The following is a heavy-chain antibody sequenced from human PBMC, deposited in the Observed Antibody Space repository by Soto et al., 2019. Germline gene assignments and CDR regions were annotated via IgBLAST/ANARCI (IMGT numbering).Heavy chain of an antibody. D-gene: IGHD1-1*01. CDR1: VFTCSSYS. J-gene: IGHJ6*02. CDR2: ISSSSSYI. Sequence: RWSLRLSCAASVFTCSSYSMNWFRQAPGKGLEWVSSISSSSSYIYYADSVKGRFTISRDNAKNSLYLQMNSLRAEDTAVYYCARGSLDDYYYYGMDVWGQGTTVTVSS. CDR3: ARGSLDDYYYYGMDV. V-gene: IGHV3-21*01.